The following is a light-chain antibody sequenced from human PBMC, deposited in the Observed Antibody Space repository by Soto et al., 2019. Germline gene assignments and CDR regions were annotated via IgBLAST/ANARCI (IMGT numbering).Light chain of an antibody. CDR3: QQFGNSPIT. CDR1: QSVSSTY. Sequence: EIVLTQSPGTLSLSPGERATLSCRASQSVSSTYLAWYQQKPGQAPRLLFSGASSRATGIPDRFSGGGSGTDFTLTISRLEPEDFAVYYCQQFGNSPITFGQGTRLE. V-gene: IGKV3-20*01. J-gene: IGKJ5*01. CDR2: GAS.